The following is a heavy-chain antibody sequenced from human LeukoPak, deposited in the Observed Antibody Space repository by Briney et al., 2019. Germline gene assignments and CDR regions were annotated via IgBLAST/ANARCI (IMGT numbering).Heavy chain of an antibody. CDR2: IGIDSGNT. V-gene: IGHV3-48*01. J-gene: IGHJ4*02. D-gene: IGHD5-24*01. Sequence: GGSLRLSCAASGFTFSDYSMNWVRQAPGKGLQWISYIGIDSGNTNYADSVKGRFTISGDKAKNSLYLQMNSLRVEDTAVYYCARDYKYAFDNWGQGTLVTVSS. CDR1: GFTFSDYS. CDR3: ARDYKYAFDN.